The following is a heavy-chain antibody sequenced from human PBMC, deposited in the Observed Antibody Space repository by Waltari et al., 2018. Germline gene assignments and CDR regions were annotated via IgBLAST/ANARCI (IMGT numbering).Heavy chain of an antibody. CDR3: VRGAATVSRYLFDY. Sequence: QVQLVQSGAEVREPGSSVKVSCKAFGGSFSSYATTWVRQAPGQGLEGLGGIIPISGNVPYAQGLQGRVTITADESTSTAYMFLSSLTSEDTAVYYCVRGAATVSRYLFDYWGQGTLVTVSS. J-gene: IGHJ4*02. V-gene: IGHV1-69*01. D-gene: IGHD4-17*01. CDR2: IIPISGNV. CDR1: GGSFSSYA.